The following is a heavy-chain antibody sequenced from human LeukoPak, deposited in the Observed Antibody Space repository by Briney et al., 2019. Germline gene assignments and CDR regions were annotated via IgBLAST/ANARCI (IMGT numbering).Heavy chain of an antibody. J-gene: IGHJ4*02. CDR1: GGSFSGYY. CDR2: INHSGST. CDR3: ASGPEGYYYDSSSYYYVD. Sequence: SETLSFTCAVYGGSFSGYYWSWIRQPPGKGLEWIGEINHSGSTNYNPSLKSRVTISVDTSKNQFSLKLSSVTAADTAVYYCASGPEGYYYDSSSYYYVDWGQGTLVTVSS. V-gene: IGHV4-34*01. D-gene: IGHD3-22*01.